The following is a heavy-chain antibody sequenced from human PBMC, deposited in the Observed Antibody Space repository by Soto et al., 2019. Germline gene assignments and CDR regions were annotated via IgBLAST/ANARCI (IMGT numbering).Heavy chain of an antibody. CDR3: ARDTGGFVN. V-gene: IGHV3-48*01. CDR1: GFSFSRYS. J-gene: IGHJ4*02. D-gene: IGHD3-16*01. Sequence: EVQLLESGGGLVQPGGSLRLSCVASGFSFSRYSMNWVRQAPGKGLDWVAYLSGSSSSSVYYADSVKGRFTISRDNAKNSVYLQMNSVRAEDTGVYYCARDTGGFVNWGQGTLVTVSS. CDR2: LSGSSSSSV.